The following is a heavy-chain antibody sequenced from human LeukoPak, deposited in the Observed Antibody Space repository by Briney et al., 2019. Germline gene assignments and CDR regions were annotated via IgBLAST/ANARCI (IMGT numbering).Heavy chain of an antibody. V-gene: IGHV3-48*01. CDR2: ISGSSSAI. Sequence: GGSLRLSCAASGFTFSAYNMIWVRQAPGKGLEWLSYISGSSSAIYYADSVQGRFTISRDNSKNTLYLQMNSLRAEDTAVYYCARSSGWSIHYGMDVWGQGTTVTVSS. D-gene: IGHD6-19*01. J-gene: IGHJ6*02. CDR1: GFTFSAYN. CDR3: ARSSGWSIHYGMDV.